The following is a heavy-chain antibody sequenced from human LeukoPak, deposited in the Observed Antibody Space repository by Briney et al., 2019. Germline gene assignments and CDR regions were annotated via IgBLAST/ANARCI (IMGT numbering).Heavy chain of an antibody. CDR1: GGSISSTTYY. CDR2: MHYSGST. D-gene: IGHD3-22*01. Sequence: SETLSLTCTDSGGSISSTTYYWGWIRQPPGKGLEWIASMHYSGSTYYNPSLNNRVTRSIDTSKNQFSMKLSSVTAADTAVYYCAREMYDSGGYRVSYFDFWGQGTLVTVSS. CDR3: AREMYDSGGYRVSYFDF. J-gene: IGHJ4*02. V-gene: IGHV4-39*07.